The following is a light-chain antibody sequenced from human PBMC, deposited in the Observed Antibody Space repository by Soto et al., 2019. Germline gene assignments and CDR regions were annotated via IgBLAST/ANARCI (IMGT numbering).Light chain of an antibody. CDR2: EVS. Sequence: QSALTQPASVSGSPGQSITISCTGTSSDVGGYNYVSWYQQHPGKAPKVVIYEVSNRPSWISNRFSGSKSGNTASLTISGLQAEVEADYYCSSYTSSSTLVFGGGTKLTVL. V-gene: IGLV2-14*01. CDR1: SSDVGGYNY. J-gene: IGLJ2*01. CDR3: SSYTSSSTLV.